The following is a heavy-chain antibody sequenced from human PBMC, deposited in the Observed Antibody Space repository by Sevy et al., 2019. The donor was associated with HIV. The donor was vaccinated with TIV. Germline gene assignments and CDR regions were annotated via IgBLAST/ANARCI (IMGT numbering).Heavy chain of an antibody. V-gene: IGHV3-30*02. Sequence: GGSLRLSCAASGFTFSTYGMHWVRQAPGKGLEWVAFIRYDGSHKYYEDSVKGRFTISRDNSKNTLDLQMNSLRAEDTAVYYCAKDRELLVQSYFHYWGQGILVTVSS. CDR1: GFTFSTYG. CDR2: IRYDGSHK. J-gene: IGHJ4*02. CDR3: AKDRELLVQSYFHY. D-gene: IGHD3-10*01.